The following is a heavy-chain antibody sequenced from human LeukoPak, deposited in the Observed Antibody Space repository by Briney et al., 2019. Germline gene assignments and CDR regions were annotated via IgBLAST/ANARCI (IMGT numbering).Heavy chain of an antibody. D-gene: IGHD6-19*01. Sequence: GESLRLSCAASGFTFSTYSMNWLRLAPGKGLEWASSISPDSNYKYYVDSVKGRFTISRDNAKSSLYLQMNSLRAEDTAIYYCARDRAVAGLFDNWGQGTLVTVSS. CDR1: GFTFSTYS. J-gene: IGHJ4*02. V-gene: IGHV3-21*01. CDR3: ARDRAVAGLFDN. CDR2: ISPDSNYK.